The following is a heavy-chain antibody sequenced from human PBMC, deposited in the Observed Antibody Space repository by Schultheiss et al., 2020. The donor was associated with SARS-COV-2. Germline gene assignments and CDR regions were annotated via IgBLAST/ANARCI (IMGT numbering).Heavy chain of an antibody. J-gene: IGHJ5*02. CDR1: GFTFSNYG. CDR3: ARDPDIVVVVAATPGWFDP. CDR2: ISSSSSYI. Sequence: GGSLRLSCATSGFTFSNYGMHWVRQAPGKGLEWVSSISSSSSYIYYADSVKGRFTISRDNSKNTLYLQMNSLRAEDTAVYYCARDPDIVVVVAATPGWFDPWGQGTLVTVSS. D-gene: IGHD2-15*01. V-gene: IGHV3-21*01.